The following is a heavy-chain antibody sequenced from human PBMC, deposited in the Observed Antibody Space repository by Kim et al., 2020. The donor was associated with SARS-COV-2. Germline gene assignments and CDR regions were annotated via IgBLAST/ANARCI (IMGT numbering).Heavy chain of an antibody. Sequence: GGSLRLSCAASGFTFSSYGMHWVRQAPGKGLEWVAVISYDGSNKYYADSVKGRFTISRDNSKNTLYLQMNSLRAEDTAVYYCARNHGRTVTSPYYYGMDVWGQGTTVTVSS. V-gene: IGHV3-33*05. CDR3: ARNHGRTVTSPYYYGMDV. CDR2: ISYDGSNK. CDR1: GFTFSSYG. D-gene: IGHD4-17*01. J-gene: IGHJ6*02.